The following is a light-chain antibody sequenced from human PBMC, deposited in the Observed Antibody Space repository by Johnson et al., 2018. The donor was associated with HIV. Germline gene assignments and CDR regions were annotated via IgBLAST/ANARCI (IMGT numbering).Light chain of an antibody. J-gene: IGLJ1*01. Sequence: QSVLTQPPSMSAAPGQKVTISCSGSSSNIGNNYVSWYQQVPGTAPKLLIYDNNKRPSGIPDRFSGSKSGASATLDITGLQTGDEADYYCGTWDNSLTAGVFGSGTKVTVL. V-gene: IGLV1-51*01. CDR2: DNN. CDR1: SSNIGNNY. CDR3: GTWDNSLTAGV.